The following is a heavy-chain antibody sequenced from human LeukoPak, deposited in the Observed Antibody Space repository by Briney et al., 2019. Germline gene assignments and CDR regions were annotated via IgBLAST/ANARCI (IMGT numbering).Heavy chain of an antibody. Sequence: PGGSLRLSCAASGFTFSDYYTSWIRQAPGKGLEWVSYISSSGSAIYYADSVKGRFTISRDNAKNSLYLQMNSLRAEDTAVYYCARVLLWFGEPDYFQHWGQGTLVTVSS. CDR2: ISSSGSAI. J-gene: IGHJ1*01. V-gene: IGHV3-11*01. CDR1: GFTFSDYY. CDR3: ARVLLWFGEPDYFQH. D-gene: IGHD3-10*01.